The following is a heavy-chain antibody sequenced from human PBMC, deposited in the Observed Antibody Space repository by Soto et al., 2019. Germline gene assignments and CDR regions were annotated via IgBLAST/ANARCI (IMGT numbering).Heavy chain of an antibody. J-gene: IGHJ5*02. D-gene: IGHD3-10*01. Sequence: QVQLQESGPGLVKPSETLSLTCTVSGGSINYYYWSWIRQPPGRGLEWIGYITYSGNTNYNPSLKSRVSISLKPSRNQFSLMLSSVTAADTAVDYCARDRLGSGSYLAFDPWGQGTLVTVSS. CDR1: GGSINYYY. CDR3: ARDRLGSGSYLAFDP. CDR2: ITYSGNT. V-gene: IGHV4-59*01.